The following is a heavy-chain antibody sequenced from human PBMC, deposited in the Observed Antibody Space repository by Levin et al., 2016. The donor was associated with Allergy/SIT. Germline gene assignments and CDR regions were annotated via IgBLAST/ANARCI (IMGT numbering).Heavy chain of an antibody. CDR2: ISANAGRT. D-gene: IGHD3-22*01. CDR3: AKDGPKTTMMEGLDS. CDR1: GFTFSSYA. Sequence: GESLKISCAASGFTFSSYAMNWVRQAPGKGLEWLATISANAGRTYYADSVKGRLTIARDNSKNTVYLQMNSLGAEDTAVYYCAKDGPKTTMMEGLDSWGQGTLVTVSS. V-gene: IGHV3-23*01. J-gene: IGHJ4*02.